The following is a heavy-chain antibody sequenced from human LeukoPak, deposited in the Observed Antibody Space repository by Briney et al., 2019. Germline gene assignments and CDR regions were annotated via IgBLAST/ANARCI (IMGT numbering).Heavy chain of an antibody. CDR3: ARGDTTAWDFVS. Sequence: GGSLRLSCVASGFTFSDRSMNWARQTPGKGLEWISYINKKSDSIYYADSVKGRFTISRDNAKNSLYLQMNSLIAEDTAVYYCARGDTTAWDFVSWGQGTLVTVSS. CDR2: INKKSDSI. D-gene: IGHD2/OR15-2a*01. V-gene: IGHV3-48*01. CDR1: GFTFSDRS. J-gene: IGHJ4*02.